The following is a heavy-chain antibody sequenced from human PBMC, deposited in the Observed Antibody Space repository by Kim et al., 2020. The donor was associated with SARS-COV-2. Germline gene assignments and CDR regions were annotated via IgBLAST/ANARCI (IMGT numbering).Heavy chain of an antibody. Sequence: GGSLRHSCAASGFTFSTYAMSWVRQAPRRGLEWVSTITGNGAATYYADSVRGRFTISRDNSKNTLSLQMNSLRAEDTALYYCAKTGQLDYWGQGTLVTVSS. V-gene: IGHV3-23*01. D-gene: IGHD6-13*01. J-gene: IGHJ4*02. CDR1: GFTFSTYA. CDR2: ITGNGAAT. CDR3: AKTGQLDY.